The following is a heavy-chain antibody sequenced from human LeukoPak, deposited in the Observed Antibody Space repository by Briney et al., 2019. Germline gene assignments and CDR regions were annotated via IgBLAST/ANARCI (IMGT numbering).Heavy chain of an antibody. Sequence: GGSLRLSCAASGFTVSSNYMSWVRQAAWKGLEWVSVIYSGGSTYYADSVKGRFTISRDNSKNTLYLQMNSLRAEDTAVYYCAREMRGPYYYGMDVWGQGTTVTVSS. V-gene: IGHV3-66*01. J-gene: IGHJ6*02. CDR2: IYSGGST. CDR3: AREMRGPYYYGMDV. CDR1: GFTVSSNY.